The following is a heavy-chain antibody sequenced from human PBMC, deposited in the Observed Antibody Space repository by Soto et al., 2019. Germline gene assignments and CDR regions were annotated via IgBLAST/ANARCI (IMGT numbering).Heavy chain of an antibody. D-gene: IGHD3-3*01. J-gene: IGHJ4*02. CDR2: ISSSSSYI. CDR1: GFTFSSYS. CDR3: ARDAPTIFGVVPYFDY. V-gene: IGHV3-21*01. Sequence: EVQLVESGGGLVKPGGSLRLSCAASGFTFSSYSMNWVRQAPGKGLEWVSSISSSSSYIYYADSVKGRFTISRDNAKNSLDLQMNSLRAEDTAVYYCARDAPTIFGVVPYFDYWGQGTLVTVSS.